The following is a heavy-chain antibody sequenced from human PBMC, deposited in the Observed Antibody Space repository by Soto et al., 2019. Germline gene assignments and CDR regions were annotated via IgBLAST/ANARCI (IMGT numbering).Heavy chain of an antibody. CDR3: ARDPSPGYSYGYYFDY. D-gene: IGHD5-18*01. CDR2: ISSSSSYI. CDR1: GFTFSSYS. Sequence: PGGSLRLSCAASGFTFSSYSMNWVRQAPGKGLEWVSSISSSSSYIYYADSVKGRFTISRDNAKNSLYLQMNSLRAEDTAVYYCARDPSPGYSYGYYFDYWGQGTLVTVSS. J-gene: IGHJ4*02. V-gene: IGHV3-21*01.